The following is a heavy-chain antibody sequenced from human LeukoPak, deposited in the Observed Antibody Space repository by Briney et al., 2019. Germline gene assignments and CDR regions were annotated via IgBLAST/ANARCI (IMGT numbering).Heavy chain of an antibody. CDR1: GGSISSYF. V-gene: IGHV4-59*01. Sequence: PSETLSLTCTVSGGSISSYFWSWIRQPPGKGLEWIGYIYYSGSTNYNPSLKSRVTISLDRSKNQFSLKLTSMTAADTAVYYYARDEEAFDIWGQGTMVTVSS. J-gene: IGHJ3*02. CDR3: ARDEEAFDI. CDR2: IYYSGST.